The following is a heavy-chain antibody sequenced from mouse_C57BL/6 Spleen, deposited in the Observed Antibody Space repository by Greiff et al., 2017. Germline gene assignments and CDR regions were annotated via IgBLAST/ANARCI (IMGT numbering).Heavy chain of an antibody. V-gene: IGHV1-76*01. CDR1: GYTFTDYY. Sequence: QVQLQQSGAELVRPGASVKLSCKASGYTFTDYYINWVKQRPGQGLEWIARIYPGSGNTYYNEKFKGKATLTAEKSSSPAYMQLSSLTSEDSAVYFCARLRDYGSSPHWYFDVWGTGTTVTVSS. J-gene: IGHJ1*03. D-gene: IGHD1-1*01. CDR2: IYPGSGNT. CDR3: ARLRDYGSSPHWYFDV.